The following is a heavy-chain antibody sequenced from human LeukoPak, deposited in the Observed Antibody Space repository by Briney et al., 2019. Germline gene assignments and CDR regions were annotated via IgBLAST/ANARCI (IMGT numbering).Heavy chain of an antibody. D-gene: IGHD3-10*01. CDR2: IYYSGST. Sequence: SETLSLTCTVSGGSVSSTSYYWSWIRQPPGKGLEWIGYIYYSGSTNYNPSLKSRVTISVDTSKNQFSLKLSSVTAADTAVYYCARDGEFGELPDYWGQGTLVTVSS. CDR1: GGSVSSTSYY. J-gene: IGHJ4*02. V-gene: IGHV4-61*01. CDR3: ARDGEFGELPDY.